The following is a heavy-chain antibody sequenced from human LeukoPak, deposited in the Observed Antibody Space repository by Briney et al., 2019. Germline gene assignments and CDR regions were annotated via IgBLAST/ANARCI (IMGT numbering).Heavy chain of an antibody. CDR3: AGRRGSSFDY. J-gene: IGHJ4*02. CDR1: GFSVSAHY. V-gene: IGHV3-53*01. Sequence: RGSLRLSCAAPGFSVSAHYMSWVRQAPGKGLEWVSTLFGGDTIDYTDSVKGRFTISRDNSGNTLYLQMNNLRADDTAVYYCAGRRGSSFDYWGRGTQVIVSS. CDR2: LFGGDTI. D-gene: IGHD1-26*01.